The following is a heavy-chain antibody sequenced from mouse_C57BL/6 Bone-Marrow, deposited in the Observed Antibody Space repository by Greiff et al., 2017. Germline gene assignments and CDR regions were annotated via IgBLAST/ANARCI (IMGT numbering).Heavy chain of an antibody. CDR3: ARGNSMVGLGYFDY. CDR2: IYPGSGNT. CDR1: GYSFTSYY. Sequence: VQLQQSGPELVKPGASVKISCKASGYSFTSYYIHWVKQRPGQGLEWIGWIYPGSGNTKYNEKFKGKATLTADTSSSTAYMQLSSLTSEDSAVYYCARGNSMVGLGYFDYWGQGTTLTVSS. D-gene: IGHD1-1*02. J-gene: IGHJ2*01. V-gene: IGHV1-66*01.